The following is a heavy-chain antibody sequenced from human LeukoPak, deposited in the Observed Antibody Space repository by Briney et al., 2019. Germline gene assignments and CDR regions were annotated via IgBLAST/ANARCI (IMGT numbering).Heavy chain of an antibody. J-gene: IGHJ5*02. Sequence: SETLSLTCAVSGGSISSSNWWSWVRQPPGKGLEWIGEIYHSGSTNYNPSLKSRVTISVDKSKNQFSLKLSSVTAGDTAVYYCARGGYYGSGNDFRFDPWGQGTLVTVSS. CDR1: GGSISSSNW. V-gene: IGHV4-4*02. D-gene: IGHD3-10*01. CDR2: IYHSGST. CDR3: ARGGYYGSGNDFRFDP.